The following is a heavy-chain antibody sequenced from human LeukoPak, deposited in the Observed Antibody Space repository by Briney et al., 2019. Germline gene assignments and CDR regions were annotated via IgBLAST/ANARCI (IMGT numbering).Heavy chain of an antibody. J-gene: IGHJ4*02. CDR2: IYYSGST. V-gene: IGHV4-59*11. D-gene: IGHD1-26*01. CDR1: GGSINTHY. Sequence: SETLSLTCIVSGGSINTHYWNWILQPPGKGLEWIGYIYYSGSTNYNPSLKSRVTISVDTSKNQFSLKLSSVTAADSAVYYCARDSGSYGRDYYFDYWGQGTLVTVSS. CDR3: ARDSGSYGRDYYFDY.